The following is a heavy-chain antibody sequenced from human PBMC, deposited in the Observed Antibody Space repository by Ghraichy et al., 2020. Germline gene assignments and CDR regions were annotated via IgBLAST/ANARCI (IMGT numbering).Heavy chain of an antibody. CDR3: ARDTHGWVGEGNYGMDV. D-gene: IGHD1-26*01. V-gene: IGHV4-31*03. CDR2: IYYSGST. Sequence: SETLSLTCTVSGCSISSGGYYWSWIREHPGKGLEWIGYIYYSGSTYYNPSLKSRVTISVDTSKNQFSLKLSSVTAADTAVYYCARDTHGWVGEGNYGMDVWGQGTTVTVSS. CDR1: GCSISSGGYY. J-gene: IGHJ6*02.